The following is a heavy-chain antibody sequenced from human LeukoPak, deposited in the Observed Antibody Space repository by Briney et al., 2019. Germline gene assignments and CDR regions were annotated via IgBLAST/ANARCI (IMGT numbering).Heavy chain of an antibody. CDR2: MSYDAIHD. CDR1: GFTFSTFA. CDR3: GKGTVVVPAVADY. Sequence: PGGSLRLSCAASGFTFSTFAMHWVRQAPGKGLEWVAVMSYDAIHDYYSDSVKGRFTISRDNSKNTLDLQMNSLRVEDTAVYYCGKGTVVVPAVADYWGQGTLVTVSS. V-gene: IGHV3-30-3*01. D-gene: IGHD2-2*01. J-gene: IGHJ4*02.